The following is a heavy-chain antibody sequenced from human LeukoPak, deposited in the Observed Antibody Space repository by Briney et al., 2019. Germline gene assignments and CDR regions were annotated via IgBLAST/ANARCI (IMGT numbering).Heavy chain of an antibody. V-gene: IGHV4-34*01. D-gene: IGHD3-10*01. J-gene: IGHJ4*02. CDR1: GGSFSGYY. Sequence: PSETLSPTCAVSGGSFSGYYWSWIRQPPGKGLEWIGEINHSGSTNYNPSLKSRVTISVDTSKNQFSLKLSSVTPADTAVYYCARVSDTDGSGRLGGYFGYWGQGTLVTVSS. CDR2: INHSGST. CDR3: ARVSDTDGSGRLGGYFGY.